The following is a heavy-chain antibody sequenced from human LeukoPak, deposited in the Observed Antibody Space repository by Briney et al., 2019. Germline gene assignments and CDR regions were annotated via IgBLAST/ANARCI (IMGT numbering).Heavy chain of an antibody. CDR1: GYTFTGYY. CDR2: MNPNSGNT. V-gene: IGHV1-8*02. J-gene: IGHJ4*02. D-gene: IGHD1-26*01. CDR3: ARGRRAVGATLIDY. Sequence: GASVKVSCKASGYTFTGYYMHWVRQATGQGLEWMGWMNPNSGNTGYAQKFQGRVTMTRNTSISTAYMELSSLRSEDTAVYYCARGRRAVGATLIDYWGQGTLVTVSS.